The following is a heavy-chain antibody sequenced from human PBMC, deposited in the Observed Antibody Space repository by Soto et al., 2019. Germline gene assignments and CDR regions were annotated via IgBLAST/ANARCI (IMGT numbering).Heavy chain of an antibody. CDR1: GFTFSSYG. CDR3: ARADYDASWGSYRSPHWFDP. CDR2: IWYDGSNK. D-gene: IGHD3-16*02. J-gene: IGHJ5*02. Sequence: GGSLRLSCAASGFTFSSYGMHWVRQAPGKGLEWVAVIWYDGSNKYYADSVKGRFTISRDNSKNTLYLQMNSLRAEDTAVYYCARADYDASWGSYRSPHWFDPWGQGTLVTVSS. V-gene: IGHV3-33*01.